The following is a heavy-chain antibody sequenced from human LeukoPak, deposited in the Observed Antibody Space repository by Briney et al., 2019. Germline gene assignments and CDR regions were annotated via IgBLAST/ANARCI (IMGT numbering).Heavy chain of an antibody. Sequence: PGGSLRLSCAVSGFTFSSYWMYWVRQAPGKGPVWVSRINSDGSSISYADSVKGRFTISRDNAKNTLYLQMNSLRAEDTAVYYCARDRGGITDYWGQGTLVTVSS. J-gene: IGHJ4*02. CDR3: ARDRGGITDY. CDR2: INSDGSSI. CDR1: GFTFSSYW. V-gene: IGHV3-74*01.